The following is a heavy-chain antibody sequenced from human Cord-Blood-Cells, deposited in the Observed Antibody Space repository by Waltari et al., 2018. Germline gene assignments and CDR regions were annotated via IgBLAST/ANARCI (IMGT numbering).Heavy chain of an antibody. J-gene: IGHJ2*01. CDR3: ASLLTGDGDWYFDL. V-gene: IGHV1-3*01. D-gene: IGHD7-27*01. CDR1: GYTFTSYA. Sequence: QVQLVQSGAEVKKPGASVKVSCKASGYTFTSYAMHWVRQAPGQRLEWMGWINAGNGNTKYSQKFQGRVTITRDTSASTAYMELSSLRSEDTAVYSCASLLTGDGDWYFDLWGRGTLVTVSS. CDR2: INAGNGNT.